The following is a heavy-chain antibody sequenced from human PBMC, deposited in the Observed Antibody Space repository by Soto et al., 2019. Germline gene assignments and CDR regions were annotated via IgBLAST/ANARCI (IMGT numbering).Heavy chain of an antibody. J-gene: IGHJ4*02. CDR1: GFNFAAYT. Sequence: EVQLVESGGGLVQPGRSLRLSCSASGFNFAAYTMSWVRLTPGKGLEWVGFIRRIAYGGTTDYAASVKGRFTISRDDSRKIVYLQMSRLKLEDTAVYYCSRSLAIDFDSWGQGTLVTVSS. V-gene: IGHV3-49*04. CDR3: SRSLAIDFDS. CDR2: IRRIAYGGTT.